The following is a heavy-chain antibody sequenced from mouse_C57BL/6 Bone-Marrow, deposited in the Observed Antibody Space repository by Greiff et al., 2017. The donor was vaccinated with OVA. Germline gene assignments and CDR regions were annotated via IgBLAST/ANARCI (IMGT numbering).Heavy chain of an antibody. CDR1: GYTFTSYW. D-gene: IGHD1-1*01. CDR2: IDPSDSYT. V-gene: IGHV1-69*01. Sequence: QVQLQQPGAELVMPGASVKLSCKASGYTFTSYWMHWVKQRPGQGLEWIGEIDPSDSYTNYNQKFKGKSTLTVDKSSSTAYMQLSSLTSEDSAVYYWARGLLLREFAYWGQGTLVTVSA. CDR3: ARGLLLREFAY. J-gene: IGHJ3*01.